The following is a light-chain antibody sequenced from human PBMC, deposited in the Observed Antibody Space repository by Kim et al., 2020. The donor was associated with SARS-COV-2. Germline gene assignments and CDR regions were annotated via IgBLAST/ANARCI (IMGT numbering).Light chain of an antibody. V-gene: IGKV3-15*01. Sequence: EIVMTQSPATLSVSPGERATLSCRASQSVSSNLAWYQQKPGQAPRLLIYGASTRATGIPARFSGSGSGTEFTPTISSLQSEDFEVYYCQQYNNWPPYTFGQGTKLEI. CDR1: QSVSSN. CDR2: GAS. CDR3: QQYNNWPPYT. J-gene: IGKJ2*01.